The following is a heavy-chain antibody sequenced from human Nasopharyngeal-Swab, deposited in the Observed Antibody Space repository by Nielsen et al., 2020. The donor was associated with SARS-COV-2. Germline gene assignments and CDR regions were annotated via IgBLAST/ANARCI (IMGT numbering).Heavy chain of an antibody. CDR1: GFTFSRYT. J-gene: IGHJ4*02. Sequence: GESLKISCAASGFTFSRYTMHWVRQAPGKGLEWVAVISYDGSNKYYADSVKGRFTISRGISKNTLYLQMNSLRVEDTAVFYCASTPLDSSGYYYAFHYWGRGTLVTVSS. V-gene: IGHV3-30-3*01. CDR2: ISYDGSNK. D-gene: IGHD3-22*01. CDR3: ASTPLDSSGYYYAFHY.